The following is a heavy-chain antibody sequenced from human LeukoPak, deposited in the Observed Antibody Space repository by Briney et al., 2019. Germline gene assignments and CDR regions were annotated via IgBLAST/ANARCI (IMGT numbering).Heavy chain of an antibody. D-gene: IGHD3-9*01. CDR1: GGTFSSYA. CDR3: ARGDYDILTGWPY. J-gene: IGHJ4*02. V-gene: IGHV1-2*02. Sequence: VASVKVSCKVSGGTFSSYAISWVRQAPGQGLEWMGWINPNSGGTNYAQKFQGRVTMTRDTSINTAYMDLSRLRSDDTAVYYCARGDYDILTGWPYWGQGTLVTVSS. CDR2: INPNSGGT.